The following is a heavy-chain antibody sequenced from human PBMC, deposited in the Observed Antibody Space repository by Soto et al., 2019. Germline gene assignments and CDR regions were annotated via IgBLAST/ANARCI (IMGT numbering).Heavy chain of an antibody. D-gene: IGHD1-20*01. CDR3: ARVRPFITVAGMPRFDP. J-gene: IGHJ5*02. V-gene: IGHV1-8*01. CDR2: MNPKTGNT. CDR1: GYTFSNYD. Sequence: QVQLVQSGAEVKKPGASVKVSCKTSGYTFSNYDINWVRRAPGQGLEWMGWMNPKTGNTGYAPKLKGRVTMTRNNSMNTAYMELTSLTSEDTAVYYCARVRPFITVAGMPRFDPWGQGTQVTVTS.